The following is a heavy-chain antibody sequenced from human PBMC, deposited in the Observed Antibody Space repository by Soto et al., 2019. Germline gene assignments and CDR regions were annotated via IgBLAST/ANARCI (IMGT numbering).Heavy chain of an antibody. D-gene: IGHD7-27*01. CDR1: GYTFTSYD. V-gene: IGHV1-46*01. Sequence: ASVKVSCKASGYTFTSYDMHWVRQAPGQGLEWMGIINPSDGSTSYAQKFQGRVTMTRDTSTNTVYMELSSLRSEDTAVYYCARDVANWGRPTAFDIWGQGKMVTVSS. J-gene: IGHJ3*02. CDR2: INPSDGST. CDR3: ARDVANWGRPTAFDI.